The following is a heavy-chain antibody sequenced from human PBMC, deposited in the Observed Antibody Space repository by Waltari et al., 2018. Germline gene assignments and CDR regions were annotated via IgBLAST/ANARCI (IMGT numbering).Heavy chain of an antibody. Sequence: QVQLVQSGAEVKKPGASVKVSCKASGNTLTGYYPNWGRQAPGQGLEWMGRLDPNSGGTDYAQQFQGRVTMTLDTSLSTAYMQLSRLTSDDTALYYCARELGYCISGSCYRFDPWGQGTLVIVSS. D-gene: IGHD2-2*01. CDR2: LDPNSGGT. J-gene: IGHJ5*02. V-gene: IGHV1-2*06. CDR3: ARELGYCISGSCYRFDP. CDR1: GNTLTGYY.